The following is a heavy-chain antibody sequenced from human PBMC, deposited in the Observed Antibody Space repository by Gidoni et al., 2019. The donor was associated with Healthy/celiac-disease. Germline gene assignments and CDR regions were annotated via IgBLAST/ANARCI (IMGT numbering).Heavy chain of an antibody. Sequence: GFTFSSYGMHWVRQAPGKGLEWVAVISYDGSNKYYADSVKGRFTISRDNSKNTLYLQMNSLRAEDTAVYYCAKVSGLNWGERYFDLWGRGTLVTVSS. CDR1: GFTFSSYG. J-gene: IGHJ2*01. CDR2: ISYDGSNK. V-gene: IGHV3-30*18. CDR3: AKVSGLNWGERYFDL. D-gene: IGHD7-27*01.